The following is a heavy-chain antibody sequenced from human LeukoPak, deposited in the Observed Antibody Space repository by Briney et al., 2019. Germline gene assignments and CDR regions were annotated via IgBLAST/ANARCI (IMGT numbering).Heavy chain of an antibody. CDR1: GGSISSYY. J-gene: IGHJ4*02. CDR2: VYYSGST. V-gene: IGHV4-59*08. CDR3: ARVRYFDSGGYYYDFDF. Sequence: PSETLSLTCTVSGGSISSYYWSWIRQPPGKGLEWIGYVYYSGSTNYNPSLKSRVTISVDTSKNQFSLDLSSVTAADTAVYYCARVRYFDSGGYYYDFDFWGQGTLVTVSS. D-gene: IGHD3-22*01.